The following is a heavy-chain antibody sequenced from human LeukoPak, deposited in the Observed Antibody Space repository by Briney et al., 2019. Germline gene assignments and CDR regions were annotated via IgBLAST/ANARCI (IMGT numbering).Heavy chain of an antibody. Sequence: PSETLSLTCAVSVGSISSGNWWSWVRQSPGEGLEWIGEVYHNGTPNYNPSLKSRVTISADTFKNHFSLKLTSVTAADTAVYYCATAPILRGEAGEQYKYGMDVWGQGTTVIVSS. V-gene: IGHV4-4*02. J-gene: IGHJ6*02. D-gene: IGHD2-2*02. CDR1: VGSISSGNW. CDR3: ATAPILRGEAGEQYKYGMDV. CDR2: VYHNGTP.